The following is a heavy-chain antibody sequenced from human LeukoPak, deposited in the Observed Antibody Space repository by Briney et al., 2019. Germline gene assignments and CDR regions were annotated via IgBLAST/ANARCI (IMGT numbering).Heavy chain of an antibody. CDR3: ARGPTISETGYFDY. CDR2: INHRGDT. J-gene: IGHJ4*03. Sequence: SSETLSLTCAIYGGSFSSYYWSWIRQSPGKGLEWIAEINHRGDTNYNPSVKSRVTISVDTSKNQFSLKVTSLTAADTAVYYCARGPTISETGYFDYWGQGTLVTVSS. V-gene: IGHV4-34*01. D-gene: IGHD1-1*01. CDR1: GGSFSSYY.